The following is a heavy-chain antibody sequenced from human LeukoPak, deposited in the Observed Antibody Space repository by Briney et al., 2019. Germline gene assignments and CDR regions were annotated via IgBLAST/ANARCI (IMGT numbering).Heavy chain of an antibody. D-gene: IGHD3-22*01. CDR3: AKDPQDYYDSSGPYWSFDI. CDR1: GFTFDDYA. V-gene: IGHV3-9*01. J-gene: IGHJ3*02. Sequence: GGSLRLSCAASGFTFDDYAMRWVRQAPGKGLEWVSGISWNSGSIGYADSVKGRFTISRDNAKNSLYLQMNSLRAEDTALYYCAKDPQDYYDSSGPYWSFDIWGQGTMVTVSS. CDR2: ISWNSGSI.